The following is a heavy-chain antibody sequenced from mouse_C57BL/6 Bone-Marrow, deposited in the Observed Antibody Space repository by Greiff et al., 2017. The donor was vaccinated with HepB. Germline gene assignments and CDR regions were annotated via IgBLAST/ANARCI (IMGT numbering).Heavy chain of an antibody. V-gene: IGHV2-9-1*01. Sequence: VKLMESGPGLVAPSQSLYITCTVSGFSLTSYAISWVRQPPGKGLEWLGVIWTGGGTNYNSALKSRLSISKDNSKSQVFLTMNSLQTYDTSRYYCARGGSKSWFAYWGQGTLVTVSA. J-gene: IGHJ3*01. D-gene: IGHD1-1*01. CDR1: GFSLTSYA. CDR3: ARGGSKSWFAY. CDR2: IWTGGGT.